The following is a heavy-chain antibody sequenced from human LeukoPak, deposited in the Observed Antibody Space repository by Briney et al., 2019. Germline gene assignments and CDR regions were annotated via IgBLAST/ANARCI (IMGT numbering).Heavy chain of an antibody. V-gene: IGHV3-7*01. CDR2: IKQDGSEK. CDR3: VAGRGDL. CDR1: GFKLDDYW. Sequence: PGGSLRLSCAASGFKLDDYWMNWVRQTPGKGLEWVAIIKQDGSEKFYVDSVKGRFIISRDNVKSSLSLQMNSVRVEDAGVYYCVAGRGDLWGQGTLVTVSS. D-gene: IGHD1-26*01. J-gene: IGHJ5*02.